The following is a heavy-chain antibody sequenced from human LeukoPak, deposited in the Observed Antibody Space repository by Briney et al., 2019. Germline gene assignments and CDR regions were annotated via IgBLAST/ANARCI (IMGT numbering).Heavy chain of an antibody. CDR2: IWYDGSNK. Sequence: PGGSLRLSCAASGFTFSSYGMHWVRQAPGKGLEWVAVIWYDGSNKYYAESVKGRFTISRDNSKNTLYLQMNSLRAEDTAVYYCAKDRTGYSSSWYYFDYWGQGTLVTVSS. J-gene: IGHJ4*02. CDR1: GFTFSSYG. CDR3: AKDRTGYSSSWYYFDY. V-gene: IGHV3-33*06. D-gene: IGHD6-13*01.